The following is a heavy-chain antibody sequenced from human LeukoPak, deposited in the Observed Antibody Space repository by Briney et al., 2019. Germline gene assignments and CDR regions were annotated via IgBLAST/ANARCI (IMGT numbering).Heavy chain of an antibody. CDR1: GGSISSYY. D-gene: IGHD6-13*01. Sequence: PSETLSLTCTVSGGSISSYYWSWIRQPPGKGLEWIGYIDYSGSTNYNPSLKSRITMSVDTSKNQFSLKLSSVTAADTAEYWCARWVAAASIDYWGQGALVTVSS. CDR3: ARWVAAASIDY. V-gene: IGHV4-59*01. CDR2: IDYSGST. J-gene: IGHJ4*02.